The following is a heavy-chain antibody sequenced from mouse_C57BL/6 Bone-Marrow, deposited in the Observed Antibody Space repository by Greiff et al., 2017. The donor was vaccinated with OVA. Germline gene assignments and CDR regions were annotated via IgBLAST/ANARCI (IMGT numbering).Heavy chain of an antibody. D-gene: IGHD2-13*01. V-gene: IGHV5-17*01. CDR1: GFTFSDYG. CDR2: ISSGSSTI. Sequence: DVKLVESGGGLVKPGGSLKLSCAASGFTFSDYGMHWVRQAPEKGLEWVAYISSGSSTIYYADTVKGRFTISRDNAKNTLFLQMTSRRSEDTAMYYCARTVGLGFAYWGQGTLVTVSA. J-gene: IGHJ3*01. CDR3: ARTVGLGFAY.